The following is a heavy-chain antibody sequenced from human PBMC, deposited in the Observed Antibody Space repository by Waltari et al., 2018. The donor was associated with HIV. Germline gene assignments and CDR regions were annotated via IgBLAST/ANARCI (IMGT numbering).Heavy chain of an antibody. CDR2: ISWNSGIT. D-gene: IGHD3-3*01. Sequence: EVQLVESGGGLVQPGRSLRLSCAASGFPFDDYPMHWVRQSPGKGLEWVAGISWNSGITDYGDSVKGRFTIYRDNAKNSLYLQMNSLTVEDTAFYYCAKGGSHLTIFEAWFDSWGQGTLVTVSS. V-gene: IGHV3-9*01. J-gene: IGHJ5*01. CDR3: AKGGSHLTIFEAWFDS. CDR1: GFPFDDYP.